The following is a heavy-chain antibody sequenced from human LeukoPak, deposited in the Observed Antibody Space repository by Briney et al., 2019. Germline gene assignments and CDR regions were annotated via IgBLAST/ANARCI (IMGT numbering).Heavy chain of an antibody. Sequence: PGGSLRLSCVASGFTFSDYWIHWVRQAPGKGLVWVSRISSDGDTTNYADSVKGRFTISRDNAKNTLYLQMNSLRVEDTAVYYCARDPRNVGLAPWGQGTLVTVSS. V-gene: IGHV3-74*01. CDR2: ISSDGDTT. D-gene: IGHD2-15*01. CDR1: GFTFSDYW. J-gene: IGHJ5*02. CDR3: ARDPRNVGLAP.